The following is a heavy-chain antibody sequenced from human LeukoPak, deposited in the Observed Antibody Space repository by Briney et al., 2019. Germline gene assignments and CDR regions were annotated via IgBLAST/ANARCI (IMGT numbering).Heavy chain of an antibody. CDR1: GGTFSSYA. D-gene: IGHD3-3*01. CDR3: ARGLHYYDFWSGYYVHWFDP. J-gene: IGHJ5*02. V-gene: IGHV1-69*13. Sequence: SVKVSCKASGGTFSSYAISWVRQAPGQGLEWMGGIIPIFGTANYAQKFQGRVTITADESTSTAYMELSSLRSEDTAVYYCARGLHYYDFWSGYYVHWFDPWGQGTLVTVSS. CDR2: IIPIFGTA.